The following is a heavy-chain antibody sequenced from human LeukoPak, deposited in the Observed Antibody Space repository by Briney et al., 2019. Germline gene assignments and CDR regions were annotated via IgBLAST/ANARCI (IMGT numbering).Heavy chain of an antibody. Sequence: PSETLSLTCTVSGGSISSYYWSWIRQPAGKGLEWIGRFNTSGSTTYNPSLKSRVTMSVDTSKNQFSLKVNSVTAADTAVYYCVRGGPSYDSWSGYGYWGQGTLVTVSS. CDR2: FNTSGST. J-gene: IGHJ4*02. CDR1: GGSISSYY. CDR3: VRGGPSYDSWSGYGY. V-gene: IGHV4-4*07. D-gene: IGHD3-3*01.